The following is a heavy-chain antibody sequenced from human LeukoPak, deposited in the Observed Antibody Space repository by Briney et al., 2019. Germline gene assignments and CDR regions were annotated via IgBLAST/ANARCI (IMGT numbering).Heavy chain of an antibody. CDR3: ARGRSSSDPLDY. J-gene: IGHJ4*02. V-gene: IGHV3-21*01. CDR1: GFTFSSYS. Sequence: GGSLRLSCAASGFTFSSYSMNWVRQAPGKGLEWVSSISSSSSYIYYADSVKGRFTISRGNAKNSLYLQMNSLRAEDTAVYYCARGRSSSDPLDYWGQGTLVTVSS. D-gene: IGHD6-6*01. CDR2: ISSSSSYI.